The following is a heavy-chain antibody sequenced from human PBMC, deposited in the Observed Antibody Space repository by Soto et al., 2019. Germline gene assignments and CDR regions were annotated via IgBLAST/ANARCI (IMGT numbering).Heavy chain of an antibody. CDR1: GDSVSSNSSA. CDR3: AREYSSSWYYYYGMDV. CDR2: TYYRSKWYN. J-gene: IGHJ6*02. V-gene: IGHV6-1*01. D-gene: IGHD6-13*01. Sequence: PSQTLALPCAISGDSVSSNSSACNFIRQSPSRGLEWLGRTYYRSKWYNDYAVSVKSRITINPDTSKNQFSLQLNSVTPEDTAVYYCAREYSSSWYYYYGMDVWGQGTTVTVSS.